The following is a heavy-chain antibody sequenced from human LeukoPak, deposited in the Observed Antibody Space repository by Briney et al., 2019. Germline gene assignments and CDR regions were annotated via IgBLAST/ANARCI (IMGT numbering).Heavy chain of an antibody. D-gene: IGHD1-26*01. CDR3: ASRSPGVAMDV. CDR2: ISAYTGHT. V-gene: IGHV1-18*01. J-gene: IGHJ6*02. Sequence: ASVKLSRKASGYTFSSYGFRCVRQAPGQGLEGMGWISAYTGHTMFAQKYQGRVTMTTDTSTSTAYIELRSLRSDDTAVYCCASRSPGVAMDVWGQGNTVTVSS. CDR1: GYTFSSYG.